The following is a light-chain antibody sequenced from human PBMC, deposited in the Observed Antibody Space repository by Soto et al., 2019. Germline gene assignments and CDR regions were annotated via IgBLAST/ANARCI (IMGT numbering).Light chain of an antibody. CDR3: QQYAGSLSWT. CDR1: QSVNSNY. Sequence: IVLTQSPGTLSLSPGERATLSCRASQSVNSNYLVWYQQNPGQAPRLLIYGSSIRATGIPDRFSGSGSGTDFTLTISRLEPEDFAVYYCQQYAGSLSWTFGQGTMVDI. J-gene: IGKJ1*01. V-gene: IGKV3-20*01. CDR2: GSS.